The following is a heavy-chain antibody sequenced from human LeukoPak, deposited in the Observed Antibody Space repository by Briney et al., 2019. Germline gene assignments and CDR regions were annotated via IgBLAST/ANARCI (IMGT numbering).Heavy chain of an antibody. Sequence: SETLSLTCAVYGGSFSGYYWSWIRHPPGKGLEWIGEINHSGSTNYNPSLKSRVTISVDTSKNQFSLKLSSVTAADTAVYYCASHKRLYSYGRYFDYWGQGTLVTVSS. J-gene: IGHJ4*02. CDR1: GGSFSGYY. V-gene: IGHV4-34*01. CDR3: ASHKRLYSYGRYFDY. CDR2: INHSGST. D-gene: IGHD5-18*01.